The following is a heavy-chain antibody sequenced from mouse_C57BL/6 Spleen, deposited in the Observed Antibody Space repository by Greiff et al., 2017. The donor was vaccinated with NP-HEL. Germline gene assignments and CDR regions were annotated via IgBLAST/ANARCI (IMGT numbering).Heavy chain of an antibody. V-gene: IGHV1-42*01. D-gene: IGHD2-5*01. CDR3: ARRSYYSNYEVDYYAMDY. CDR1: GYSFTGYY. CDR2: INPSTGGT. Sequence: EVQLQQSGPELVKPGASVKISCKASGYSFTGYYMNWVKQSPEKSLEWIGEINPSTGGTTYNQKFKAKATLTVDKSSSTAYMQLKSLTSEDSAVYYCARRSYYSNYEVDYYAMDYWGQGTSVTVSS. J-gene: IGHJ4*01.